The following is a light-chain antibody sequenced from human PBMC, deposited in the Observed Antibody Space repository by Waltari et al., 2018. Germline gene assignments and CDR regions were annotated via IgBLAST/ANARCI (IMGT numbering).Light chain of an antibody. CDR2: DAS. CDR3: QQYGSSPPGT. CDR1: QAISSA. J-gene: IGKJ1*01. Sequence: AVQLTQSPSSLSASVGDRVTITCRASQAISSALAWYQQKPGKAPNLLIYDASNLESGVPSRFSGSGSGTHFTLTISSLQPADFAVYYCQQYGSSPPGTFGQGTKVEIK. V-gene: IGKV1-13*02.